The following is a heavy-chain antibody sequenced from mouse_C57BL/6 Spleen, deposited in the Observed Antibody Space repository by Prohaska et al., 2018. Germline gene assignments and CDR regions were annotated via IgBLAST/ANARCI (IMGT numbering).Heavy chain of an antibody. CDR1: GFPFSGFW. D-gene: IGHD2-1*01. Sequence: EVQLLETGGGLVQPGGSRGLSCEGSGFPFSGFWMSWVRQTPGKTLEWIGDINSDGSAINYAPYIKDRFTIFRDNDKSTLYLQMSNVRSEDTATYFCMRYGNYWYFDVWGTGNTVTVSS. V-gene: IGHV11-2*01. CDR3: MRYGNYWYFDV. CDR2: INSDGSAI. J-gene: IGHJ1*03.